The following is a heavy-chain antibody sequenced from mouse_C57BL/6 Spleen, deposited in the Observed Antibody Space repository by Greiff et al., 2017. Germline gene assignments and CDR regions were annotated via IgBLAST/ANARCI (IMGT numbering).Heavy chain of an antibody. CDR1: GFTFSSYG. Sequence: EVQVVESGGDLVKPGGSLKLSCAASGFTFSSYGMSWVRQTPDKRLEWVATISSGGSYTYYPDSVKGRFTISRDNAKNTLYLQMSSLKSEDTAMYYCARPPLYGNIYWYFDVWGTGTTVTVSS. J-gene: IGHJ1*03. V-gene: IGHV5-6*01. CDR2: ISSGGSYT. CDR3: ARPPLYGNIYWYFDV. D-gene: IGHD2-1*01.